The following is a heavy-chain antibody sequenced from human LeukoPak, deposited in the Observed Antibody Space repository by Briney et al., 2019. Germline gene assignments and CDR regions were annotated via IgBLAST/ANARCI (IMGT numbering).Heavy chain of an antibody. V-gene: IGHV3-21*01. Sequence: GGSLRLSCAASGFTFSTYWMNWVRQAPGKGLEWVSSISSSSSYIYYADSVKGRFTISRDNAKNSLYLQMNSLRAEDTAVYYCARFRGYYYYGMDVWGKGTTVTVSS. D-gene: IGHD3-16*01. J-gene: IGHJ6*04. CDR3: ARFRGYYYYGMDV. CDR1: GFTFSTYW. CDR2: ISSSSSYI.